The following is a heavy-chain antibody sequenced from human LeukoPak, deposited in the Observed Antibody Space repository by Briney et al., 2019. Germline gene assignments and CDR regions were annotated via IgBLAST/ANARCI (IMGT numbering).Heavy chain of an antibody. CDR3: ARGDKNFYCGIDV. CDR2: IYHSGST. J-gene: IGHJ6*02. D-gene: IGHD7-27*01. CDR1: GGSISSTNW. V-gene: IGHV4-4*02. Sequence: SETLSLTCGVSGGSISSTNWWSWVRQPPGKGPEWIGEIYHSGSTNYNPSLKSRVTISVDKSKSQFSLKLSSVTAADTAVYYCARGDKNFYCGIDVWGQGTTVTVSS.